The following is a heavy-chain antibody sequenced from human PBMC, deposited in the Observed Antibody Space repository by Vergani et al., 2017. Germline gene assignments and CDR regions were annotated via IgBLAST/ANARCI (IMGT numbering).Heavy chain of an antibody. CDR1: GFTFSSYA. V-gene: IGHV3-23*01. D-gene: IGHD3-10*01. CDR2: ISGSGGST. CDR3: ARGYGSGSDVFDI. J-gene: IGHJ3*02. Sequence: EVQLLESGGGLVQPGGSLRLSCAASGFTFSSYAMSWVRQAPGKGLEWVSAISGSGGSTYYADSVKGRFTISRDNSKHTLYLQMNSLRAEDTAVYYCARGYGSGSDVFDIWGQGTMVTVSS.